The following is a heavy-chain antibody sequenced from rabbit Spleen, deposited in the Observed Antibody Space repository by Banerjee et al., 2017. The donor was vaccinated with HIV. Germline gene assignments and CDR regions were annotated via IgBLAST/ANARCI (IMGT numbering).Heavy chain of an antibody. CDR2: IDVVKSGST. Sequence: QEQLEESGGGLVTTGASLTLTCKASGLDISSSYWICWVRQAPGKGLEWIACIDVVKSGSTYYASWAKGRFTISKTSSTKVTLQMTSLTAADTATYFCARDLVAVIGWNFSLWGPGTLVTVS. V-gene: IGHV1S45*01. CDR3: ARDLVAVIGWNFSL. D-gene: IGHD1-1*01. CDR1: GLDISSSYW. J-gene: IGHJ6*01.